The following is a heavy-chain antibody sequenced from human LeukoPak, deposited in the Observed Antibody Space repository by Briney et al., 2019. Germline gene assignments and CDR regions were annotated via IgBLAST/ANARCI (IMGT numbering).Heavy chain of an antibody. J-gene: IGHJ4*02. CDR2: IYAGGNT. Sequence: PGGSLRLSCAASGFTVSSNFMSWVRQAPGKGLEWVSTIYAGGNTYYADSVKGRFTISRDKSKNTLYLQMNSLRAEDTAVYYCAGLSSGYYSPFDCWGQGTLVTVSS. V-gene: IGHV3-53*01. CDR1: GFTVSSNF. CDR3: AGLSSGYYSPFDC. D-gene: IGHD3-22*01.